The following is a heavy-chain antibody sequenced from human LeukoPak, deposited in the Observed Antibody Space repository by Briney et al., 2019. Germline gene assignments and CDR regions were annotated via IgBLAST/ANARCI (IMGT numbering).Heavy chain of an antibody. CDR2: VNSDGSST. D-gene: IGHD3-10*01. Sequence: GGSLRLSCAASGFTFSSYWVHWVRQAPGEGLVWVSRVNSDGSSTSYADSVRGRFTISRDNAKNTLYLQMNSLRVEDTAVYYCAGGGAESYLRYFDYWGQGALVAVSS. CDR1: GFTFSSYW. CDR3: AGGGAESYLRYFDY. V-gene: IGHV3-74*01. J-gene: IGHJ4*02.